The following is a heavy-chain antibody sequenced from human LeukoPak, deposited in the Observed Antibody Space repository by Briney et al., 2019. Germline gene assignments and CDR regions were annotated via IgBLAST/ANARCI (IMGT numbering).Heavy chain of an antibody. CDR3: ARELYNHYDSSGYPDDY. CDR1: GFTFSSYA. Sequence: GGSLRLSCAASGFTFSSYAMSWVRQAPGKGLEWVSAISGSGGSTYYADSVKGRFTISRDNAKNSLYLQMNSLRAEDTAVYYCARELYNHYDSSGYPDDYWGQGTLVTVSS. D-gene: IGHD3-22*01. J-gene: IGHJ4*02. V-gene: IGHV3-23*01. CDR2: ISGSGGST.